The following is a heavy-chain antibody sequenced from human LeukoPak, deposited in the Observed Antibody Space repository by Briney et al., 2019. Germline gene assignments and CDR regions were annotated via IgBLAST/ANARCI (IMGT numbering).Heavy chain of an antibody. CDR3: ARRRAEGGNNGLYNWFDP. V-gene: IGHV4-59*08. CDR1: GGSIRSYY. J-gene: IGHJ5*02. CDR2: ICYSGST. D-gene: IGHD5-24*01. Sequence: SETLSLTCTVSGGSIRSYYWGWIRQPPGEGLDWIASICYSGSTNYNPSLKSRITVSIDTSKNQFSLKVSSVTAADTAVYYCARRRAEGGNNGLYNWFDPWGQGTLVTVS.